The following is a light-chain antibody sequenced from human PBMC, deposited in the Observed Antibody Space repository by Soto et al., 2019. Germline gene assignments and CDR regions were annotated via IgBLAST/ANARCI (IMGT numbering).Light chain of an antibody. CDR2: WAS. J-gene: IGKJ1*01. V-gene: IGKV4-1*01. CDR3: QQYYNTPQT. Sequence: DIVMTQSPDSLAVSPGERDTINCKSSQSVLYSSNNKNYLAWYQQKPGQPPTLLLYWASTRESGVPDRFSGSGSGTDFTLTISSLQAEDVAVYYCQQYYNTPQTFGRGTKVEIK. CDR1: QSVLYSSNNKNY.